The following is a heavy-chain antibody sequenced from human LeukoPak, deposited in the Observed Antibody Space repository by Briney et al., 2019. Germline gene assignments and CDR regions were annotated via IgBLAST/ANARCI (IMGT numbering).Heavy chain of an antibody. CDR2: IYSGGST. J-gene: IGHJ1*01. V-gene: IGHV3-53*01. Sequence: GGSLRLSCAASGLTISSNYMNWVRQAPGKGLEWVSVIYSGGSTYYADSVKGRFTISRDNSKNTLYLQMNSLRAEDTAVYYCAKSLTYYYDSSGYSPYFQHWGQGTLVTVSS. D-gene: IGHD3-22*01. CDR1: GLTISSNY. CDR3: AKSLTYYYDSSGYSPYFQH.